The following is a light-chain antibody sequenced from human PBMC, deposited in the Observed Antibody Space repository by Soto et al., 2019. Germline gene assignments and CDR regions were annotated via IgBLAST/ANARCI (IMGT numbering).Light chain of an antibody. V-gene: IGKV1-9*01. CDR1: QGISSY. J-gene: IGKJ1*01. Sequence: DIHMTQSPSTLSGSVGDIVTITCRASQGISSYLAWYQQKPGKAPKLLISTASTLQSGVPSRFRGSGSGTELTLTISSLKPEDFATYYCQQLNNYPRTFGHGTKVDIK. CDR2: TAS. CDR3: QQLNNYPRT.